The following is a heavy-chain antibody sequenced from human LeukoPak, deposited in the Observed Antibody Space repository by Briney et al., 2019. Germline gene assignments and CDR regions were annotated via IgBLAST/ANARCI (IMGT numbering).Heavy chain of an antibody. Sequence: GASVKVSCKASGYTFTGYYMHWVRQAPGQGLAWMGMINPRGDSTTYAQKFQDRVTMTRDTSTSTVYMELSSLLSDDTAVYYCARTAARQDAFNTWGQGTKVTVSS. D-gene: IGHD6-25*01. V-gene: IGHV1-46*01. CDR1: GYTFTGYY. CDR2: INPRGDST. CDR3: ARTAARQDAFNT. J-gene: IGHJ3*02.